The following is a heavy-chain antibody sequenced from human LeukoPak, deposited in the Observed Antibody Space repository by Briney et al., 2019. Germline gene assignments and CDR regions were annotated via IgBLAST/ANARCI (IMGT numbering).Heavy chain of an antibody. Sequence: SGPTLVNPTQTLTLTCTFSGFSLSTSGMCVSWIRQPPGKALEWFARIDWDDDKYYSTSLKTRLTISKATTKNQGVLTMANMDLCETATYYCARLLGSSDYHWDYWGQGTLVTVSS. J-gene: IGHJ4*02. CDR3: ARLLGSSDYHWDY. V-gene: IGHV2-70*11. CDR1: GFSLSTSGMC. D-gene: IGHD3-22*01. CDR2: IDWDDDK.